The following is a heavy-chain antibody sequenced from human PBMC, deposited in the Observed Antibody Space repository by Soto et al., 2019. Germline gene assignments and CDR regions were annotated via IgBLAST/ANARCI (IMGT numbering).Heavy chain of an antibody. Sequence: PSETLSLTCTVSGGSISSYYWSWIRQPPGKGLEWIGYIYYSGSTNYNPSLKSRVTISVDTSKNQFSPKLSSVTAADTAVYYCARCGDYDNYYYYYYMDVWGKGTTVTVSS. CDR1: GGSISSYY. D-gene: IGHD4-17*01. CDR2: IYYSGST. CDR3: ARCGDYDNYYYYYYMDV. J-gene: IGHJ6*03. V-gene: IGHV4-59*08.